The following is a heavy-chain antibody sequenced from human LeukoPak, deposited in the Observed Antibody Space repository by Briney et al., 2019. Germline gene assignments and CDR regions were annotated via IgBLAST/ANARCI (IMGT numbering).Heavy chain of an antibody. CDR1: GFTFSDYY. D-gene: IGHD3-16*01. CDR3: ARDFVGPPDY. V-gene: IGHV3-11*04. Sequence: GRSLRLSCAASGFTFSDYYMSWIRQAPGKGLEWISYISSSGSTMYYADSVKGRFTISRDNAKNSLYLQMNTLRAEDTAVYYCARDFVGPPDYWGQGTLVTVSS. J-gene: IGHJ4*02. CDR2: ISSSGSTM.